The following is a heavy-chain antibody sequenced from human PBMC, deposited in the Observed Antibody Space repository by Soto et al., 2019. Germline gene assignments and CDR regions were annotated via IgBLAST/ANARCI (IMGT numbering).Heavy chain of an antibody. Sequence: SETLSLTCAVSSYSISGGYYWGWIRQPPGKGLEWIASINRSGSTYYNPSLKSRVTISVDTSKNQFSLKLSSVTATDTAVYYCARCLYYYDSKAVYFDYWGQGTLVTVSS. D-gene: IGHD3-22*01. CDR2: INRSGST. J-gene: IGHJ4*02. CDR1: SYSISGGYY. CDR3: ARCLYYYDSKAVYFDY. V-gene: IGHV4-38-2*01.